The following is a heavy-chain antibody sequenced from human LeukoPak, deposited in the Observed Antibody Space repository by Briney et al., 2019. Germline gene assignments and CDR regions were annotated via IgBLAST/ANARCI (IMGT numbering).Heavy chain of an antibody. V-gene: IGHV3-20*04. D-gene: IGHD3-22*01. Sequence: PGGSLRLSCAASGFTFDDYGMSWVRQAPGKGLEWVSGINWNGGSTGYADSVKGRFTTSRDNAKNSLYLQMNSLRAEDTALYYCARVVLLNCDSSGYGYYFDYWGQGTLVTVSS. CDR3: ARVVLLNCDSSGYGYYFDY. CDR1: GFTFDDYG. CDR2: INWNGGST. J-gene: IGHJ4*02.